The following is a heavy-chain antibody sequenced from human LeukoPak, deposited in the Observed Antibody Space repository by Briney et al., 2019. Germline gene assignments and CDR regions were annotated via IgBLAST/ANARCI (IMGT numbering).Heavy chain of an antibody. V-gene: IGHV1-69*13. CDR2: VIPIFGTA. J-gene: IGHJ4*02. Sequence: ASVKVSCKASGGAFSNFAFSWVRQAPGQGLEWMGGVIPIFGTANYAQRFQGRVTITADESTSTVYMELSSLRSEDTAMYYCAKAVRSSGYDLFDSWGQEALVTVSS. D-gene: IGHD5-12*01. CDR1: GGAFSNFA. CDR3: AKAVRSSGYDLFDS.